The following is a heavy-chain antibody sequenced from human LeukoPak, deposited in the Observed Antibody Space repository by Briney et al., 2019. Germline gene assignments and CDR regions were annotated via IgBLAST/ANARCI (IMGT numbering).Heavy chain of an antibody. CDR1: GGSISSGGYY. CDR2: IYYSGST. D-gene: IGHD5-18*01. CDR3: APVDTAMPYYFDY. V-gene: IGHV4-31*03. J-gene: IGHJ4*02. Sequence: SQTLSLTCTVSGGSISSGGYYWSWIRQHPGKGLEWIGYIYYSGSTYYNPSLKSRVTISVDTSKNQFSLKLSSVTAADTAVYYCAPVDTAMPYYFDYWGQGTLVTVSS.